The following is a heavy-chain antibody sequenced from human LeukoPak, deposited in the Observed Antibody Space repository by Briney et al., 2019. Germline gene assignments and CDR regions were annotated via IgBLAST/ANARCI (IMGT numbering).Heavy chain of an antibody. Sequence: ASVKVSCKASGGTFRSYAISWVRQAPGQGLEWMGGIIPIFGTANYAQKFQGRVTITTDESTSTAYMELSSLRSEDTAVYYCAIGYSSGWHHYYMDAWGKGTTVTVSS. CDR1: GGTFRSYA. D-gene: IGHD6-19*01. V-gene: IGHV1-69*05. J-gene: IGHJ6*03. CDR3: AIGYSSGWHHYYMDA. CDR2: IIPIFGTA.